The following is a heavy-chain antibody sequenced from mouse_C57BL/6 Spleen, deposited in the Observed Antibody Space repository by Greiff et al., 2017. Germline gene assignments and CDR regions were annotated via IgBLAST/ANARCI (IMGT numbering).Heavy chain of an antibody. V-gene: IGHV1-80*01. D-gene: IGHD1-1*01. Sequence: QVQLQQSGAELVKPGASVQLSCTASVSAFRSSWMTWVKPRPGPGLEWICQIYPGAGATNYNGKFKGKATLTADKSSSTAYMQLSSLTSEDSAVYFCARSSLLLPFAYWGQGTLVTV. CDR3: ARSSLLLPFAY. J-gene: IGHJ3*01. CDR1: VSAFRSSW. CDR2: IYPGAGAT.